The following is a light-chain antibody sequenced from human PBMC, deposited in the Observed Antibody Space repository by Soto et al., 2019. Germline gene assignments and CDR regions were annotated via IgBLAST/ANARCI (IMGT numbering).Light chain of an antibody. V-gene: IGKV3-11*01. CDR1: QSVTTY. J-gene: IGKJ1*01. Sequence: ETVLTQSPATLSSSPVERVTLSFRASQSVTTYLAWYQHKPGQAPRLLIYDASHRATGISARFSGSGSGTDFTLTISSLEPEDFAVYYCQQRSNWPWTCGQGTKGDIK. CDR3: QQRSNWPWT. CDR2: DAS.